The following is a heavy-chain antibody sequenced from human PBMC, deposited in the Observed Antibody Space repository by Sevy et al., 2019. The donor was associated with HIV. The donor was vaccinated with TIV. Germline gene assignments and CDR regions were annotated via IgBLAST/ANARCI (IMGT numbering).Heavy chain of an antibody. V-gene: IGHV3-23*01. CDR2: VNGSGGST. CDR3: AKDLAYDNTYLDY. CDR1: GFTFRSYA. J-gene: IGHJ4*02. D-gene: IGHD3-22*01. Sequence: GGSLRLSCEVSGFTFRSYAMNWVRQAPGKGLEWVSGVNGSGGSTYYADSVKGRFAISRDNSRNTLYLQIDSLRAEDTAIYDCAKDLAYDNTYLDYWGQGTLVTVSS.